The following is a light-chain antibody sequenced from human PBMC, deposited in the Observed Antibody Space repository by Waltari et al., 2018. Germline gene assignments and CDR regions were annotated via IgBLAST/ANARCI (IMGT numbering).Light chain of an antibody. CDR3: QSYDSSLSGWV. J-gene: IGLJ3*02. CDR2: GNT. Sequence: QSVLTQSPSVSGAPGQRVTFSCTGSSSNVGAGSDVQWYQQLPGTAPKLLIYGNTNRPSGIPDRFSASKSGTSASLAITGLQAEDEADYYCQSYDSSLSGWVFGGGTKLTVL. V-gene: IGLV1-40*01. CDR1: SSNVGAGSD.